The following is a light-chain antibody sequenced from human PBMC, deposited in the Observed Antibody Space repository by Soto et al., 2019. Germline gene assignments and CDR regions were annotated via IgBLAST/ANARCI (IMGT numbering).Light chain of an antibody. V-gene: IGKV3-20*01. J-gene: IGKJ1*01. Sequence: EIVLTQSPGTLSLSPGERATLSCRASQSVSSNYLAWYRQKPGQAPRLLIYGASSRATGIPDRFSGSGSETDFTLTISRLEAEDFAVYYCQQYGSSPPATFGQGTKVEIK. CDR3: QQYGSSPPAT. CDR1: QSVSSNY. CDR2: GAS.